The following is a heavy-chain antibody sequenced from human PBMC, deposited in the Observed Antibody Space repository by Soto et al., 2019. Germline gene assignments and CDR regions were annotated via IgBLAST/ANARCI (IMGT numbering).Heavy chain of an antibody. V-gene: IGHV1-69*01. Sequence: QVQLVQSGAEVKKPGSSVKVSCKASGGTFSSYAISWVRQAPGQGLEWMGGIIPIFGTANYAQKFQGRVTITADESASTAYMELSSLRSEDTAVYYCAEGRLPAAIHGYYYYYGMDVWGQGTTVTVSS. CDR3: AEGRLPAAIHGYYYYYGMDV. CDR2: IIPIFGTA. CDR1: GGTFSSYA. J-gene: IGHJ6*02. D-gene: IGHD2-2*02.